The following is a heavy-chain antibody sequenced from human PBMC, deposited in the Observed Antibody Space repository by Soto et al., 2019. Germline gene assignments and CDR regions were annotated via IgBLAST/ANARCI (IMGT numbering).Heavy chain of an antibody. CDR3: ARQEDIVVVVANWPDYLDY. CDR1: GGSISSGGYY. J-gene: IGHJ4*02. V-gene: IGHV4-31*03. Sequence: SETLSLTCTFSGGSISSGGYYWSWIRQHPGKGLEWIGYIYYSGSTYYNPSLKSRVTISVDTSKNQFSLKLSSVTAADTAVYYCARQEDIVVVVANWPDYLDYWGQGTLVTVSS. CDR2: IYYSGST. D-gene: IGHD2-15*01.